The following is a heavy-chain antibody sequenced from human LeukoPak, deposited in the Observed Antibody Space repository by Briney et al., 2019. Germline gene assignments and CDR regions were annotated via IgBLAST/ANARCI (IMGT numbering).Heavy chain of an antibody. CDR2: IYTSGST. V-gene: IGHV4-4*07. D-gene: IGHD2-2*01. CDR1: GGSISSYY. J-gene: IGHJ4*02. Sequence: SETLSLTCTVSGGSISSYYWSWIRQPAGKGVEWIGRIYTSGSTNYNPSLKSRVTISVDKSKNQFSLKLSSVTAADTAVYYCARDLDCGSTSCYPPYWGQGTLVTVSS. CDR3: ARDLDCGSTSCYPPY.